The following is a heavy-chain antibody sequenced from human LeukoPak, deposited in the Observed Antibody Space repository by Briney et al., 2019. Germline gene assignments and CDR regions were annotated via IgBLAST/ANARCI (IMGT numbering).Heavy chain of an antibody. CDR2: ISAYNGNT. Sequence: ASVKVSCKASGYTFTSFGISWVRQAPGQGLEWMGWISAYNGNTNYAQKLQGRVTMTTDTSTSTAYMELRSLRSDDTAVYYCARSRGMTTVTTYDYWGQGTLVTVSS. D-gene: IGHD4-17*01. V-gene: IGHV1-18*01. J-gene: IGHJ4*02. CDR1: GYTFTSFG. CDR3: ARSRGMTTVTTYDY.